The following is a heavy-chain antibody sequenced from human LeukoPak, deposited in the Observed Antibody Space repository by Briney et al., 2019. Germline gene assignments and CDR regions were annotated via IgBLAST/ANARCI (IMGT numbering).Heavy chain of an antibody. CDR3: ARHGPGLQSDDYYYYYMDV. CDR2: IYPGDSDT. V-gene: IGHV5-51*01. J-gene: IGHJ6*03. CDR1: GYSFTSYW. D-gene: IGHD4-11*01. Sequence: GESLKISCKGSGYSFTSYWIGWVRQMPGKGLEWMGIIYPGDSDTRYSPSFQGQVTISADKSISTAYLQWSSLKASDTAMYYCARHGPGLQSDDYYYYYMDVWGKGTTVTISS.